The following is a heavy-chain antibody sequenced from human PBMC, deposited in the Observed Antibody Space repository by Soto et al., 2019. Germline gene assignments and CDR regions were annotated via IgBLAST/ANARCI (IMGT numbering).Heavy chain of an antibody. CDR1: GFTFSSYG. D-gene: IGHD6-13*01. V-gene: IGHV3-30*18. Sequence: GGSLRLSCAASGFTFSSYGMHWVRQAPGKGLEWVAVISYDGSNKYYADSVKGRFTISRDNSKNTLYLQMNSLRAEDTAVYYCAKTQTKRDAAGSLDYWGQGTLVTVSS. J-gene: IGHJ4*02. CDR3: AKTQTKRDAAGSLDY. CDR2: ISYDGSNK.